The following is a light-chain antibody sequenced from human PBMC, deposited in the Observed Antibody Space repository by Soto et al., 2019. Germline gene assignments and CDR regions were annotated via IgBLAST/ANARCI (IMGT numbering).Light chain of an antibody. Sequence: EIVLTQSPGTLSLSPGERATLSCRASQSVTSSYLAWYQLKPGQAPRILIYGASNRATGIPDRFSGSGSGTDVTLTISRLEPEDVAVYFCQQYGNSPPNTFGQGTKVEI. V-gene: IGKV3-20*01. CDR2: GAS. J-gene: IGKJ2*01. CDR3: QQYGNSPPNT. CDR1: QSVTSSY.